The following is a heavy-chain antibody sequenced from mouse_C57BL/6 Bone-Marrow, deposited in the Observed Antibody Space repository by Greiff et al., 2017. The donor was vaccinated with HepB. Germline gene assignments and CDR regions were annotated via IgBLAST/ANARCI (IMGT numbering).Heavy chain of an antibody. J-gene: IGHJ3*01. CDR1: GYSITSGYY. V-gene: IGHV3-6*01. CDR2: ISYDGSN. Sequence: EVKLMESGPGLVKPSQSLSLTCSVSGYSITSGYYGNWIRQFPGNKLEWMGYISYDGSNNYNPSLKNRISITRDTSKNQFFLKLNAVTSEDTATYYGLACFAYWGQGTLGTVSS. CDR3: LACFAY.